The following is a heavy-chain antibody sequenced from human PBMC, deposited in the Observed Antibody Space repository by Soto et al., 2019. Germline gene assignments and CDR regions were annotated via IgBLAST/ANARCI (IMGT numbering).Heavy chain of an antibody. D-gene: IGHD6-19*01. V-gene: IGHV4-31*03. CDR2: IYFSGST. CDR3: ARESVDISGWSSYGIDV. J-gene: IGHJ6*02. Sequence: SETLSLTCTVSGGSISSGAYYWSWIRQHPGKGLEWIGYIYFSGSTYYNPPLKSRVTISVDTSRNQFSLKLSSVTAADTAVYYCARESVDISGWSSYGIDVWGQGTTVTVSS. CDR1: GGSISSGAYY.